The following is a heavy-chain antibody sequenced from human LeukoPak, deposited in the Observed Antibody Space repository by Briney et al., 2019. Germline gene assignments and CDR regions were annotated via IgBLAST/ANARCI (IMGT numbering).Heavy chain of an antibody. D-gene: IGHD2-15*01. Sequence: GGSLRLSCAASGFTVSSNYMSWVRQAPGKGLEWVSLVYSGGSTYYADSVKGRFTISRDNSKNTLYLQMNSLRAEDTAVYYCAREGYCSGASCYSGGAFDIWGQGTMVTVSS. CDR1: GFTVSSNY. CDR3: AREGYCSGASCYSGGAFDI. CDR2: VYSGGST. V-gene: IGHV3-53*01. J-gene: IGHJ3*02.